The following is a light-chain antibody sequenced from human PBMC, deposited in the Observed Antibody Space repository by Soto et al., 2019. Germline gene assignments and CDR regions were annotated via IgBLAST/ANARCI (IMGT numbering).Light chain of an antibody. V-gene: IGKV4-1*01. Sequence: DVVMTQSPDSLAVSLGERATINCRSSQSVLFRSNNKNYVAWYQQKAGQPPKLLISWASSRESGVPDRFSGSGSGTDFTLTISSLQAEDVAVYYCQQPRATFGQGTKLEIK. CDR3: QQPRAT. CDR2: WAS. CDR1: QSVLFRSNNKNY. J-gene: IGKJ2*01.